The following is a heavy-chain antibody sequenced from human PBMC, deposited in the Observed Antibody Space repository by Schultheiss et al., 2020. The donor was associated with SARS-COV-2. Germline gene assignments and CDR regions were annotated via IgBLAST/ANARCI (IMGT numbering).Heavy chain of an antibody. CDR2: ISWNSGSI. J-gene: IGHJ6*02. Sequence: GGSLRLSCAASGFTFDDYAMHWVRQAPGKGLEWVSGISWNSGSIGYADSVKGRFTISRDNAKNSLYLQMNSLRAEDTALYYCAKAGYDYYYYGMDVWGQGTTVTVSS. V-gene: IGHV3-9*01. D-gene: IGHD5-12*01. CDR3: AKAGYDYYYYGMDV. CDR1: GFTFDDYA.